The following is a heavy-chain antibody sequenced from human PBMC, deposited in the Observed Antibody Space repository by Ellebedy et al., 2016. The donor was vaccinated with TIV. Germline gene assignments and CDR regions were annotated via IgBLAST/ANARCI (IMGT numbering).Heavy chain of an antibody. J-gene: IGHJ2*01. V-gene: IGHV3-48*02. Sequence: PGGSLRLSCAASGFTFSSYNMNRVRQAPGKGLEWVSYISSSSRTIYYADSVKGRFTISRDNAKNSLYVQMNSLRDEDTAVYYCAREVRTYDDLWGRGTLVTVSS. CDR3: AREVRTYDDL. D-gene: IGHD3-22*01. CDR2: ISSSSRTI. CDR1: GFTFSSYN.